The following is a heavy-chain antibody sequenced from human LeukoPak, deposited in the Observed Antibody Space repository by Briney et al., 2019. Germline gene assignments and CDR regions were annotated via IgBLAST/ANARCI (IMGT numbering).Heavy chain of an antibody. Sequence: ASVKVSCKASGGTFSSYAISWVRQAPGQGLEWMGGIIPIFGTANYAQKFQGRVTITADESTSTAYMELSSLRSEDTAVYYCAREDYYDSSGYYSWWGQGTLVTVSS. D-gene: IGHD3-22*01. V-gene: IGHV1-69*13. J-gene: IGHJ4*02. CDR2: IIPIFGTA. CDR3: AREDYYDSSGYYSW. CDR1: GGTFSSYA.